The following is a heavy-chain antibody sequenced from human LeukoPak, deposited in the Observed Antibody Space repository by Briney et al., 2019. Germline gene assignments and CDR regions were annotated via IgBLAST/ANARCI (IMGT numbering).Heavy chain of an antibody. CDR1: GFTFSTYA. D-gene: IGHD6-13*01. CDR3: ARGTAAAGFDY. Sequence: PGGSLRLSCAASGFTFSTYAMSWVRQAPGKGLEWVSSISSSSSYIYYADSVKGRFTISRDNAKNSLYLQMNSLRAEDTAVYYCARGTAAAGFDYWGQGTLVTVSS. J-gene: IGHJ4*02. CDR2: ISSSSSYI. V-gene: IGHV3-21*01.